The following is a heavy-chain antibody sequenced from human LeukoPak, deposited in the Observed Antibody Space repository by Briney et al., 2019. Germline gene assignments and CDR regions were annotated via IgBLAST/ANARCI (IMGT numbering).Heavy chain of an antibody. D-gene: IGHD6-19*01. J-gene: IGHJ2*01. Sequence: GGFLRLSCAASGFTFSSYAMSWVRQAPGKGLEWVSAISGSGGSTYYADSVKGRFTISRDNSKNTLYLQMNSLRAEDTAVYYCAKVRKGSGWYGVGYFDLWGRGTLVTVSS. CDR3: AKVRKGSGWYGVGYFDL. CDR1: GFTFSSYA. V-gene: IGHV3-23*01. CDR2: ISGSGGST.